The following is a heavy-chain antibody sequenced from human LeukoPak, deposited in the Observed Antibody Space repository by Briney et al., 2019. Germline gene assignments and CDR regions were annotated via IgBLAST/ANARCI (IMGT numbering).Heavy chain of an antibody. J-gene: IGHJ4*02. V-gene: IGHV3-48*02. D-gene: IGHD6-19*01. CDR3: ARVQTDSRGWYHFDY. CDR2: ISGSSSTI. Sequence: PGRSLRLSCAASGITFSTSTMNWVRQAPGKGLEWVSYISGSSSTIYYADSVKGRFTVSRDNAGNSLFLQMNNLRDDDTAVYFCARVQTDSRGWYHFDYWGQGTLVTVSS. CDR1: GITFSTST.